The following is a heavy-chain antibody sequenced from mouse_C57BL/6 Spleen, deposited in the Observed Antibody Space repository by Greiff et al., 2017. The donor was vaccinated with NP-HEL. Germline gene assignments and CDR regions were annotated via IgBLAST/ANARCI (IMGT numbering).Heavy chain of an antibody. Sequence: QVQLQQPGAELVKPGASVKMSCKASGYTFTSYWITWVKQRPAQGLEWIGDIYPGSGSTNYNEKFKSKATLTVDTSSSTAYMQLSSLTSEDSAVYYCARSYYGSEDWYFDVWGTGTTVTVSS. V-gene: IGHV1-55*01. J-gene: IGHJ1*03. D-gene: IGHD1-1*01. CDR3: ARSYYGSEDWYFDV. CDR2: IYPGSGST. CDR1: GYTFTSYW.